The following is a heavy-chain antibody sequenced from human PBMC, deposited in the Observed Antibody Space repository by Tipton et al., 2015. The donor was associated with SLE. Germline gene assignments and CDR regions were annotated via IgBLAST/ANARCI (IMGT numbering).Heavy chain of an antibody. CDR3: ARDAAERYFDL. CDR2: ISSSGSTI. Sequence: SLRLSCAASGFTFSSYEMNWVRQAPGKGLEWVSYISSSGSTIYYADSVKGRFTIPRDNAKNSLYLQMNSLRAEDTAVYYCARDAAERYFDLWGRGTLVTVSS. J-gene: IGHJ2*01. V-gene: IGHV3-48*03. CDR1: GFTFSSYE.